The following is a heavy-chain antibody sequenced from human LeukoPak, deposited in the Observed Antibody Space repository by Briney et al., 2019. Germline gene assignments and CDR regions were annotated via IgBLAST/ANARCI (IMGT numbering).Heavy chain of an antibody. D-gene: IGHD6-19*01. Sequence: ASVKVSCKVSGHTVTEFSIHWVRQAPGKGLEWMGGFDPDDAETVFARKFQGRVTMTEDTSTNTAYMELTSLRAEDTAVYYCARAEGWYSPRDYWGQGTLVTVSS. CDR2: FDPDDAET. V-gene: IGHV1-24*01. CDR3: ARAEGWYSPRDY. CDR1: GHTVTEFS. J-gene: IGHJ4*02.